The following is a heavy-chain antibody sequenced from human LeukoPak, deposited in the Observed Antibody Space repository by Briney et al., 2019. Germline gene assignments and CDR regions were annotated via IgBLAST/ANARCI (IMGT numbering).Heavy chain of an antibody. CDR1: GGSISSGSYY. CDR3: ARQGLLGLPTFDA. CDR2: VYYSGST. J-gene: IGHJ4*02. D-gene: IGHD3-16*01. Sequence: PSETLSLTCTVSGGSISSGSYYWGYIRQPPQKGLEWLGSVYYSGSTYYNPSLKSRVTISVDTSKNQFSLKLSSVTAADTAVYYCARQGLLGLPTFDAWGQGPLVSVSS. V-gene: IGHV4-39*01.